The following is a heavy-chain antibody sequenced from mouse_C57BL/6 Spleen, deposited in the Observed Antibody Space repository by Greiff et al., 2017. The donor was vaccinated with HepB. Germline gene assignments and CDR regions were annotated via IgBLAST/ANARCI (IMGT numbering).Heavy chain of an antibody. Sequence: VKLVESGAELVKPGASVKISCKASGYAFSSYWMNWVKQRPGKGLEWIGQIYPGDGDTNYNGKFKGKATLTADKSSSTAYMQLSSLTSEDSAVYFCARSSSGYPWFAYWGQGTLVTVSA. V-gene: IGHV1-80*01. CDR2: IYPGDGDT. CDR3: ARSSSGYPWFAY. D-gene: IGHD3-2*02. CDR1: GYAFSSYW. J-gene: IGHJ3*01.